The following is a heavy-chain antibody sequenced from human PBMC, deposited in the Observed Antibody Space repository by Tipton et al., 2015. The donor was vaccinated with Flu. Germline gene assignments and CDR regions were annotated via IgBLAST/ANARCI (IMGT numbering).Heavy chain of an antibody. CDR1: GGSISSGDYY. D-gene: IGHD4-17*01. CDR3: AREGYTVTTRWFDP. V-gene: IGHV4-30-4*01. J-gene: IGHJ5*02. CDR2: IYYSGST. Sequence: LTCTVSGGSISSGDYYWSWIRQPPGKGLEWIGYIYYSGSTYYNPSLKSRVTISVDTSKNQFSLKLSSVTAADTAVYYCAREGYTVTTRWFDPWGQGTLVTVSS.